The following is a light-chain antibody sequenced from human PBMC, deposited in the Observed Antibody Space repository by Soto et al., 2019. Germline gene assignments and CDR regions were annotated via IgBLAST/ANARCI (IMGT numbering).Light chain of an antibody. CDR1: QSVSSNN. J-gene: IGKJ4*01. CDR3: QQYGRSPLT. V-gene: IGKV3-20*01. Sequence: IVLTQSPGTLSLSPGERATLSCRASQSVSSNNLAWYQQRPGQAPRVAIYGASTRATGIPERFSGSGSGTDFTLTISRLEPEDFAVYYCQQYGRSPLTFGGGTKVDIK. CDR2: GAS.